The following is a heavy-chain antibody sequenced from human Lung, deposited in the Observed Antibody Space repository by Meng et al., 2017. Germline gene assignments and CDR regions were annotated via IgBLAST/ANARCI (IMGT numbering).Heavy chain of an antibody. V-gene: IGHV1-18*01. D-gene: IGHD6-13*01. CDR2: ISVKNGEA. Sequence: QVQLGEVGADAKKPGASMKVSCKASGYIFTNYDISWVRQAPGQGLEWMGWISVKNGEAKYPQNFQGRVTMTTDTTTSTAYMELRSLTSDDTAVYYCARYVPNGSFWYFDFWGRGTLVTVSS. CDR3: ARYVPNGSFWYFDF. CDR1: GYIFTNYD. J-gene: IGHJ2*01.